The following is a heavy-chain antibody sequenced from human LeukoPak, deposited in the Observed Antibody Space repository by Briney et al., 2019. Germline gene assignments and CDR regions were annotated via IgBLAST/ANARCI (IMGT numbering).Heavy chain of an antibody. Sequence: PGGSLRLSCAASGFTFSSYAMSWVRQAPGKGLEWVSAISGSGGSTYYADSVKGRFTISRDNSKNTLYLQMNSLRAEDTAVYYCAKVKYNWNYCYYYGMDVWGQGTTVTVSS. CDR2: ISGSGGST. V-gene: IGHV3-23*01. CDR1: GFTFSSYA. D-gene: IGHD1-20*01. CDR3: AKVKYNWNYCYYYGMDV. J-gene: IGHJ6*02.